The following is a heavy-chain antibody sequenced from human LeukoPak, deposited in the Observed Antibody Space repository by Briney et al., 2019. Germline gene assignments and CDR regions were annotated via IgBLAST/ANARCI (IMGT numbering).Heavy chain of an antibody. V-gene: IGHV3-7*03. J-gene: IGHJ4*02. CDR2: INQDGSRK. Sequence: PGGSLRLSCAASGFTFSTYWMTWVRQAPGKGLEWVANINQDGSRKFYVDSVKGRFTISRDNAKNSLYLQMSSLRVEDTAVYYCARDSTWLQLFYWGQGTLVTVSP. D-gene: IGHD5-24*01. CDR3: ARDSTWLQLFY. CDR1: GFTFSTYW.